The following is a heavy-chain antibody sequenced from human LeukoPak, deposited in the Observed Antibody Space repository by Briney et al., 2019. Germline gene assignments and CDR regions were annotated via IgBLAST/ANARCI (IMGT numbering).Heavy chain of an antibody. Sequence: TSETLSLTCTVSGGSISSSSYYWGWIRQPPGKGLEWIGSIYYSGSTYYNPSLKSRVTISVDTSKNQFSLKLSSVTAADTAVYYCARDRDRGEDCFDYWGQGTLVTVSS. D-gene: IGHD3-16*02. CDR3: ARDRDRGEDCFDY. CDR1: GGSISSSSYY. J-gene: IGHJ4*02. CDR2: IYYSGST. V-gene: IGHV4-39*07.